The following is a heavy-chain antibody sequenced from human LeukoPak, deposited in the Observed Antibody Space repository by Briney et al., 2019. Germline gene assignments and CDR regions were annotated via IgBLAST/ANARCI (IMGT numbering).Heavy chain of an antibody. D-gene: IGHD1-26*01. Sequence: SETLSLTCAVYAGSFSGYYWGWLRQPPGKGLEWFGETNPSGTTNYNPSLKSRVTISEDTSKNQFSLKLSSVAAADTAGYYGARGGLGATIYWWEETLVTAAS. CDR1: AGSFSGYY. CDR2: TNPSGTT. V-gene: IGHV4-34*01. J-gene: IGHJ4*02. CDR3: ARGGLGATIY.